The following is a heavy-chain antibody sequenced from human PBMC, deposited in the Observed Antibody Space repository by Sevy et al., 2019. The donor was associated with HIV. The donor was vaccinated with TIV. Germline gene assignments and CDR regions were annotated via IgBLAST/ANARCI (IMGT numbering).Heavy chain of an antibody. V-gene: IGHV3-21*01. Sequence: GGSLRLSCAASGFTFSSYSMNWVRQAPGKGLEWVSSISSSSSYIYYADSVKGRFTISRDNAKNSLYLQMNSLRAEDTAVYYCARDSGNYDFWSGYYSDWGQRTLVTVSS. J-gene: IGHJ4*02. CDR3: ARDSGNYDFWSGYYSD. CDR2: ISSSSSYI. CDR1: GFTFSSYS. D-gene: IGHD3-3*01.